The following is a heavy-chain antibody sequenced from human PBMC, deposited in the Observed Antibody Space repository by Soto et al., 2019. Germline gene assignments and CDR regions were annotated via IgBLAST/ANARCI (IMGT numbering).Heavy chain of an antibody. Sequence: EVQLLESGGGLVQPGGSLRLSCAASGFTFSSYAMTWVRQAPGKGLQWVSGISGPGGTTYYADSVKGRSTISRDNSKSTLYSQVNNLRAENMAIYYCAKSISFGGVIAYTLDYCGQGALVTVSS. CDR1: GFTFSSYA. CDR3: AKSISFGGVIAYTLDY. J-gene: IGHJ4*02. V-gene: IGHV3-23*01. D-gene: IGHD3-16*01. CDR2: ISGPGGTT.